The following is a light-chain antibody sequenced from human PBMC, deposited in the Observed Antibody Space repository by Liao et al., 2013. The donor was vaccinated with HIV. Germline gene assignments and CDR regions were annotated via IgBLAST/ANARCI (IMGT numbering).Light chain of an antibody. CDR1: KLGDKY. V-gene: IGLV3-1*01. Sequence: SYELTQPPSVSVSPGQTASITCSGDKLGDKYACWYQQKPGQSPVLVIYQDNKRPSGIPDRFSGSNSGTTATLAISGAQALDEADYYCQTWDTGTGVFGTGTKVTV. CDR3: QTWDTGTGV. J-gene: IGLJ1*01. CDR2: QDN.